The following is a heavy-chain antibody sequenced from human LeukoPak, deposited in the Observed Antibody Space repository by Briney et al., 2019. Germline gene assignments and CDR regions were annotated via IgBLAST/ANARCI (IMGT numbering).Heavy chain of an antibody. CDR3: ARLTMIVVVFDY. CDR1: GGSISSSSYY. Sequence: SETLSLTCTVSGGSISSSSYYWGWIRQPPGKGLEWIGSIYYSGSTYYNPSLKSRVIISVDTSKNQFSLKLSSVTAADTAVYYCARLTMIVVVFDYWGQGTLVTVSS. J-gene: IGHJ4*02. V-gene: IGHV4-39*01. D-gene: IGHD3-22*01. CDR2: IYYSGST.